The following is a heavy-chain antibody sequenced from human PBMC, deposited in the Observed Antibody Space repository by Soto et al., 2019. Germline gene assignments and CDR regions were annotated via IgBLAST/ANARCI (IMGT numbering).Heavy chain of an antibody. CDR3: ARDAGSWGY. V-gene: IGHV3-48*02. CDR1: GFTFTTYS. J-gene: IGHJ4*02. Sequence: EVQLVESGGGLVQPGGSLRLSCAASGFTFTTYSMNWVRQAPGKGLEWVSYISSSSSTTYYADSVKGRFTISRDNATHSLYLQMNSLRDEATAVYYCARDAGSWGYWGQGTLVTVSS. CDR2: ISSSSSTT. D-gene: IGHD3-10*01.